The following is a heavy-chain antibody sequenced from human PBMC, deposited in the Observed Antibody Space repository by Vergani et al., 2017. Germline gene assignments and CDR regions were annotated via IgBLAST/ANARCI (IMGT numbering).Heavy chain of an antibody. D-gene: IGHD3-22*01. CDR3: VNGYYYDQSGLASFDY. CDR1: GFSFSSFG. Sequence: QVQLVESGGGVVQPGRSLRLSCAASGFSFSSFGFHWVRQAPGKGLEWVAFIHYDGSHEYYIDSVKGRFTISRDNSKNTLYLQMDSLTAEDTAIYFCVNGYYYDQSGLASFDYWGQGTLVTVSS. V-gene: IGHV3-30*02. J-gene: IGHJ4*02. CDR2: IHYDGSHE.